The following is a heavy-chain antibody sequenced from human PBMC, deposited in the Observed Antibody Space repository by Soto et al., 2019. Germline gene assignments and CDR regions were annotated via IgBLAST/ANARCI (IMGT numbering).Heavy chain of an antibody. J-gene: IGHJ4*02. CDR1: GYTFTSYG. D-gene: IGHD2-21*02. Sequence: GASVKVSCKASGYTFTSYGISWVRQAPGQGLEWMGWISAYNGNTNYAQKLQGRVTMTTDTSTSTAYMELRSLRSDDTAVYYCARDRIAYCGGDCYSLEWGQGTLVTVSS. CDR3: ARDRIAYCGGDCYSLE. V-gene: IGHV1-18*01. CDR2: ISAYNGNT.